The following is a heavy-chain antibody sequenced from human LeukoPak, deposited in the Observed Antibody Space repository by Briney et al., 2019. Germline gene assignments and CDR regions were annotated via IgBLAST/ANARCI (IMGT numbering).Heavy chain of an antibody. CDR2: IYYSGST. V-gene: IGHV4-59*01. Sequence: PSETLSLTCTVSGGSISSYYWSWIRQPPGKGLEWIGYIYYSGSTNYNPSLKSRVTISVDTSKNQFSLKLSSVTAADTAVYYCARGDPSKGNAFDIWGQGTMVTVSS. CDR3: ARGDPSKGNAFDI. D-gene: IGHD1-1*01. CDR1: GGSISSYY. J-gene: IGHJ3*02.